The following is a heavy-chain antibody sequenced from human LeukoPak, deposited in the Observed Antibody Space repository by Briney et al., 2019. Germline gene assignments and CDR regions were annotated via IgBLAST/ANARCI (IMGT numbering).Heavy chain of an antibody. V-gene: IGHV3-30*02. CDR2: IQFDESET. D-gene: IGHD3-10*01. J-gene: IGHJ4*02. CDR1: GFIFSSCG. Sequence: PGGSLRLSCTASGFIFSSCGMHWVRQAPGKRLEWVAFIQFDESETHYGDSVKGRFSISRDISKNTLYLQMNSLRAEDTALYYCARVRVAYGSGSYFNSFFEYWGQGTLVTVSS. CDR3: ARVRVAYGSGSYFNSFFEY.